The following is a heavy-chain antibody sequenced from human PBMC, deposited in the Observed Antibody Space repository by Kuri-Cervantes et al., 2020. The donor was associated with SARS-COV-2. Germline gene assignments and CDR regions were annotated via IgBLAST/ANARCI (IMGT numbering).Heavy chain of an antibody. CDR2: ISSGGGFI. V-gene: IGHV3-21*05. D-gene: IGHD2-2*02. J-gene: IGHJ6*03. Sequence: GGSLRLSCEGSGFTFSTFSVNWVRQAPGKGLEWLSYISSGGGFIYYADSVKGRFTISRDNAKNTLYLQMNSLRAEDTAVYYCARAGSYCSSTSCYRGAYYYMDVWGKGTTVP. CDR1: GFTFSTFS. CDR3: ARAGSYCSSTSCYRGAYYYMDV.